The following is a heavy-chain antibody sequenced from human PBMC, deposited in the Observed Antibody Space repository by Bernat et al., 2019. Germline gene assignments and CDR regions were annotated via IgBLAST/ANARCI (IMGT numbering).Heavy chain of an antibody. Sequence: EVQLLESGGGLVQPGGSLRLSCVASGFTFTSYAMSWVRQAPGKGLEWVSGISGSGTGTYYADSMKGRFTISRDNSKNTLYLQMNSLRVEDTAVYYCAREGALGVQGVNLNWFDPWGQGTLVTVSS. V-gene: IGHV3-23*01. J-gene: IGHJ5*02. CDR3: AREGALGVQGVNLNWFDP. CDR1: GFTFTSYA. CDR2: ISGSGTGT. D-gene: IGHD3-10*01.